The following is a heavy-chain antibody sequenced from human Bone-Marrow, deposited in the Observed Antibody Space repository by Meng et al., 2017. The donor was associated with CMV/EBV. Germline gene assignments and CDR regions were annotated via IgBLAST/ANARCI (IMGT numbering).Heavy chain of an antibody. J-gene: IGHJ5*02. CDR2: IYYSGST. CDR3: ARAWSGPVTTGLWFDP. D-gene: IGHD4-17*01. Sequence: GSLRLSCTVSGGSISSYYWSWIRQPPGKGLEWIGYIYYSGSTNYNPSLKSRVTISVDTSKNQFSLKLSSVTAADTAVYYCARAWSGPVTTGLWFDPWVQGTLVTVSS. V-gene: IGHV4-59*12. CDR1: GGSISSYY.